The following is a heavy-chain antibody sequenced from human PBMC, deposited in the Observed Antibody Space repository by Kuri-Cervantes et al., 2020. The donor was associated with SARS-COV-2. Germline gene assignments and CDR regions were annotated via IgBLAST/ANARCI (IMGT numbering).Heavy chain of an antibody. CDR2: ISYDGSNK. D-gene: IGHD5-24*01. Sequence: GGSLRLSCAASGFTFSSYGMHWVRQAPGKGLEWVAVISYDGSNKYYADSVRGRFTISRDNSKNTLYLQMNSLRAEDTAVYYCAKTSGYNYYFAYWGQGSLVTVSS. J-gene: IGHJ4*02. CDR1: GFTFSSYG. V-gene: IGHV3-30*18. CDR3: AKTSGYNYYFAY.